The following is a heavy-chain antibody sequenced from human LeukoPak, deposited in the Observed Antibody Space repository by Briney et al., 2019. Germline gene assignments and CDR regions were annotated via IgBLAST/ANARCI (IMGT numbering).Heavy chain of an antibody. CDR2: IVVGSGNT. D-gene: IGHD2-21*02. CDR3: ARDSYCGGDCPLGAFDI. CDR1: GFTFTSSA. Sequence: SVKVSCKASGFTFTSSAVQWVRQARGQRLEWIGWIVVGSGNTNYAQKFQERVTITRDMSTSTAYMELSSLGSEDTAVYYCARDSYCGGDCPLGAFDIWGQGTMVTVSS. J-gene: IGHJ3*02. V-gene: IGHV1-58*01.